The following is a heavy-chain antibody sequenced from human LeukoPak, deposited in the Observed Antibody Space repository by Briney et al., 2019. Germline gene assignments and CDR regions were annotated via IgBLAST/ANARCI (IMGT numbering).Heavy chain of an antibody. Sequence: ASVKVSCEASGYTFTDYFMNWVRQAPGQGLEWMGWINPKSGGTVYAQKFQGRVTMTRDTSSSTAYMELSRLRFDDTVVYYCARGPRITIFGVVMANDAFDIWGQGTMVTVSS. J-gene: IGHJ3*02. V-gene: IGHV1-2*02. CDR1: GYTFTDYF. CDR3: ARGPRITIFGVVMANDAFDI. CDR2: INPKSGGT. D-gene: IGHD3-3*01.